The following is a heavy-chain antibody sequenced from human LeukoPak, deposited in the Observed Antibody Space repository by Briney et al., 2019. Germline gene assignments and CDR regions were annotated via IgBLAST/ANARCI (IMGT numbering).Heavy chain of an antibody. D-gene: IGHD4-17*01. CDR3: ARSRTYGDYGRGLDY. CDR2: INTDGFST. J-gene: IGHJ4*02. Sequence: GGSLRLSCAASGFISSSYWLHWVRQPPGKGLVYIACINTDGFSTSYADSVKGRFTISRDNAKNTLYLQMNSLRAEDTAVYYCARSRTYGDYGRGLDYWGQGTLVTVSS. CDR1: GFISSSYW. V-gene: IGHV3-74*01.